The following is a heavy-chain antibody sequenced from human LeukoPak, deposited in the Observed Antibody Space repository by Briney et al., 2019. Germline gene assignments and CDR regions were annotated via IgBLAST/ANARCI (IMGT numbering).Heavy chain of an antibody. V-gene: IGHV4-34*01. CDR1: GGSFSGYY. Sequence: SETLSLTCAVYGGSFSGYYWGWIRQPPGKGLEWIGNIYYSGSTYYNPSLKSRVTISVDTSKNQFSLKLSSVTAADTAVYYCASAGQDSSGYYSGAFDIWGQGTMVTVSS. CDR3: ASAGQDSSGYYSGAFDI. J-gene: IGHJ3*02. CDR2: IYYSGST. D-gene: IGHD3-22*01.